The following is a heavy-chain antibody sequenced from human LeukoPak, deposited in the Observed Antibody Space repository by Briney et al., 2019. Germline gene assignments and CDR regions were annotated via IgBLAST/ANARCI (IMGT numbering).Heavy chain of an antibody. CDR1: GGSISSSSYY. CDR2: IYYSGSA. V-gene: IGHV4-39*07. Sequence: SETLSLTCTVSGGSISSSSYYWGWIRQPPGKGLEWIGSIYYSGSAYYNPSLKSRVALSVDTSKNQFSLKLTSVTAADTAVYYCARDSSSWGGFDYWGQGTLVTVSS. D-gene: IGHD6-13*01. J-gene: IGHJ4*02. CDR3: ARDSSSWGGFDY.